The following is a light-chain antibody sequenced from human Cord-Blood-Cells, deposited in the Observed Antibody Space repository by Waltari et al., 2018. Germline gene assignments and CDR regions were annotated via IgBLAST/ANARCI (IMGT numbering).Light chain of an antibody. CDR2: DVS. CDR1: SSAVGGYNY. Sequence: QSALTQPASVSGSPGQSITISCPGTSSAVGGYNYVSWYQQHPGKAPKLMIYDVSNRPSGVSNRFSGSKSGNTASLTISGLQAEDEADYYCSSYTSSSTSVVFGGGTKLTVL. V-gene: IGLV2-14*01. J-gene: IGLJ2*01. CDR3: SSYTSSSTSVV.